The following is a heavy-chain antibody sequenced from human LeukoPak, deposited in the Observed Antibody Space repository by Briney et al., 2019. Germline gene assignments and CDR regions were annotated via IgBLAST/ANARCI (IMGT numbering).Heavy chain of an antibody. D-gene: IGHD3-22*01. CDR3: AKTDAYYYDSSGYGY. V-gene: IGHV3-23*01. CDR1: GFTFSSYA. Sequence: PGGSLRLSCAASGFTFSSYAMSWVRQAPGKGLEWVSAISGSGGSTYYADSVKGRFTISRDNSKNTLYLQMNSLRAEDTAVYYCAKTDAYYYDSSGYGYWGQGNLVTVSS. CDR2: ISGSGGST. J-gene: IGHJ4*02.